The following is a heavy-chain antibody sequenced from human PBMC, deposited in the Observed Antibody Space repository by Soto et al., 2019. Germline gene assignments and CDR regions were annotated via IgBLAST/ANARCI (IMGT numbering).Heavy chain of an antibody. V-gene: IGHV1-69*01. Sequence: QAQLVQSGAEVRKPGSSVKVSCRASGGTFSTYSVSWVRQAPGQGLEWMGGIIPVFGTSGFAQKFQGRVTTTADESTGTVYMELSSLTSEDTAVYFCARVVTADSDALDIWGQGTIVSVSS. CDR1: GGTFSTYS. J-gene: IGHJ3*02. D-gene: IGHD2-21*02. CDR2: IIPVFGTS. CDR3: ARVVTADSDALDI.